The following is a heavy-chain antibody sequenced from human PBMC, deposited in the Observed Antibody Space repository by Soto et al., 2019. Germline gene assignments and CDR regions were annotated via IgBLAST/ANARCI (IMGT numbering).Heavy chain of an antibody. CDR1: GYTFTSYY. Sequence: ASVKGSCKASGYTFTSYYMHWVRQAPGQGLEWMGIINPSGGSTSYAQKFQGRVTMTRDTSTSTVYMELSSLRSEDTAVYYCGSEYSSSHYYYYYGMDVWGQGTTVTSP. CDR2: INPSGGST. D-gene: IGHD6-6*01. J-gene: IGHJ6*02. CDR3: GSEYSSSHYYYYYGMDV. V-gene: IGHV1-46*01.